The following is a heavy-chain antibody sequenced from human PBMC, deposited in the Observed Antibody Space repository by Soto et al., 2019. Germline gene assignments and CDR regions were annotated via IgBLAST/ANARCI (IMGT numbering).Heavy chain of an antibody. V-gene: IGHV4-34*01. CDR2: INHSGST. D-gene: IGHD6-6*01. CDR1: GGSFSGYY. J-gene: IGHJ4*02. CDR3: ARRPPSSSFVY. Sequence: SETLSLTCAVYGGSFSGYYWSWIRQPPGKGLEWIGEINHSGSTNYNPSLKSRVTISVDTSKNQFSLKLSSVTAADTAVYYCARRPPSSSFVYWGQGTLVTVSS.